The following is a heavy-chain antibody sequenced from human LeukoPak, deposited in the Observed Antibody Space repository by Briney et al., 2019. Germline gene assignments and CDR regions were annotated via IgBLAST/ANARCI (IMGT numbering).Heavy chain of an antibody. CDR2: IYYSGST. J-gene: IGHJ6*02. D-gene: IGHD5-18*01. CDR3: ARTPHIYSYGYYAGYYYGMDV. V-gene: IGHV4-39*07. Sequence: SETLSLTCTVSGGSISSSSYYWGWIRQPPGKGLEWIGSIYYSGSTYYNPSLKSRVTISVDTSKNQFSLKLSSVTAADTAVYYCARTPHIYSYGYYAGYYYGMDVWGQGTTVTVSS. CDR1: GGSISSSSYY.